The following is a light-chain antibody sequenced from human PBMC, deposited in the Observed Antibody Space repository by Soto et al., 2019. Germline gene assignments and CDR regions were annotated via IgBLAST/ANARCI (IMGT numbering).Light chain of an antibody. CDR1: SSDVGGYNY. J-gene: IGLJ2*01. CDR3: SSYTISGTVV. CDR2: DVT. V-gene: IGLV2-14*01. Sequence: QSALTQPASVSGSPGQSITISCTGTSSDVGGYNYVSWYQQHPGKAPELMIYDVTNRPSGVSNRFSGSKSGNTASLTISGLQAEDEADYYCSSYTISGTVVFGGGTKVTVL.